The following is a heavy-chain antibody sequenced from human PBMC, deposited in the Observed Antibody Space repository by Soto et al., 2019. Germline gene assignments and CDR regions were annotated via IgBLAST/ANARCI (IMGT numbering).Heavy chain of an antibody. CDR1: GYTFTSYA. V-gene: IGHV1-3*01. J-gene: IGHJ5*02. D-gene: IGHD4-4*01. Sequence: ASVKVSCKASGYTFTSYAMHWVRQAPGQRLEWMGWINAGNGNTKYSQKFQGRVTISADKFMGTAYMELTGLRSDDTAVYYCAGDPDSHYNDSHASSYPWGQGTLVTVSS. CDR2: INAGNGNT. CDR3: AGDPDSHYNDSHASSYP.